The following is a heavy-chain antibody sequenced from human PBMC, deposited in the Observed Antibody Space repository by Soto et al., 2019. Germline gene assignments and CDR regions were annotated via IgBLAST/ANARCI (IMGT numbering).Heavy chain of an antibody. CDR1: GYTFTSYD. Sequence: QVQLVQSGAEVKKPGASVKISCKASGYTFTSYDINWVRQATGQGLEWMGWMNPNSGNTGYAQKFQVRVTMTMNTSISTAYMELSSLRSEDTAVYYCARERTGTRGGDYWGQGTLVTVSS. CDR3: ARERTGTRGGDY. J-gene: IGHJ4*02. CDR2: MNPNSGNT. D-gene: IGHD1-1*01. V-gene: IGHV1-8*01.